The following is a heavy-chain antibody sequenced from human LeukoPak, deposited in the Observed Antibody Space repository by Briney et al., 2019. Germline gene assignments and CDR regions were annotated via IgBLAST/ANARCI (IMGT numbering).Heavy chain of an antibody. CDR3: AKERNLEIAVAGTIFDS. Sequence: PSETLSLTCAVSGGSISSSNWWSWVRQPPGKGLEWVSVIYSGGDTYYAGSVKGRFTISRDNSKNMIYLEMTSLKAEDTAVYYCAKERNLEIAVAGTIFDSWGQGTLVTVSS. D-gene: IGHD6-19*01. CDR1: GGSISSSNW. J-gene: IGHJ4*02. V-gene: IGHV3-66*01. CDR2: IYSGGDT.